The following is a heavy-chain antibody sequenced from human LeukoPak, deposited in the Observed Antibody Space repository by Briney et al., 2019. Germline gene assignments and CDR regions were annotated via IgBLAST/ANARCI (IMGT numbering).Heavy chain of an antibody. Sequence: GGSLRLSCAASGFTVSSNYMSWVRQAPGKGLEWVSVIYSGGSTYYADSVKGRFTISRDNSKNTLYLQMNSLRAKDTAVYYCARGPSPAEPPYWGQGTLVTVSS. CDR2: IYSGGST. D-gene: IGHD2-2*01. V-gene: IGHV3-66*02. J-gene: IGHJ4*02. CDR1: GFTVSSNY. CDR3: ARGPSPAEPPY.